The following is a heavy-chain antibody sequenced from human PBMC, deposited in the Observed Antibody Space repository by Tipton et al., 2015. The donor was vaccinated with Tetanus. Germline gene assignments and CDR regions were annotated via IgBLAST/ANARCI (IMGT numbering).Heavy chain of an antibody. Sequence: TLSLTCTVSGGSISSYYWSWIRQPPGKGLEWLGYIYSSGSTNYNSSLRNRITISVDTSKNEVSLKVTSVTAADTARYYCANHPGAKTQFDYWGQGTLVTVSS. J-gene: IGHJ4*02. V-gene: IGHV4-59*08. CDR1: GGSISSYY. CDR2: IYSSGST. D-gene: IGHD1-26*01. CDR3: ANHPGAKTQFDY.